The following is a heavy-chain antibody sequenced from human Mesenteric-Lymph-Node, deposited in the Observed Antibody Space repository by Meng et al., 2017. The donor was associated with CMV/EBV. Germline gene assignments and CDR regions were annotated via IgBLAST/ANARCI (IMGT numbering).Heavy chain of an antibody. CDR1: GFTFSSYW. CDR2: IKQDGSEK. CDR3: AKGISDRGSRGGGLDY. Sequence: GESLKISCAASGFTFSSYWMSWVRQAPGKGLEWVANIKQDGSEKYYVDSVKGRFTISRDNAKNSLYLQMNSLRAEDTALYYCAKGISDRGSRGGGLDYWGQGTLVTVSS. V-gene: IGHV3-7*03. J-gene: IGHJ4*02. D-gene: IGHD1-26*01.